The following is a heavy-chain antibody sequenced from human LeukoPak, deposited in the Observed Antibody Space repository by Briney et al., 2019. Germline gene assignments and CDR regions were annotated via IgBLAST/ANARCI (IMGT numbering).Heavy chain of an antibody. V-gene: IGHV3-30*02. CDR3: AKHYCSSTSCIPGDYYCYYMDV. J-gene: IGHJ6*03. D-gene: IGHD2-2*01. CDR1: GFSFSSYG. Sequence: AGGSLRLSCAASGFSFSSYGMHWVRQAPGKGLEWVAFIRYDGSNKYYADSVKGRFTISRDNSKNTLYLQMNSLRAEDTAVYYCAKHYCSSTSCIPGDYYCYYMDVWGKGTTVTVSS. CDR2: IRYDGSNK.